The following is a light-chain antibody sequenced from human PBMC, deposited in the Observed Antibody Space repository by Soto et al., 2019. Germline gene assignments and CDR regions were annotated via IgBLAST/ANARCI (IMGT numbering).Light chain of an antibody. CDR1: SGHSTYA. CDR3: QAWSIGSWV. V-gene: IGLV4-69*01. J-gene: IGLJ3*02. CDR2: VISDGSH. Sequence: QLVLTQSPSASASLGDSVNLTCTLSSGHSTYAIAWHQQQPEKGPRFLMKVISDGSHTKGDGIPDRFSGSSSGAERYLTISSLQSDDEADYYCQAWSIGSWVFGGGTKLTVL.